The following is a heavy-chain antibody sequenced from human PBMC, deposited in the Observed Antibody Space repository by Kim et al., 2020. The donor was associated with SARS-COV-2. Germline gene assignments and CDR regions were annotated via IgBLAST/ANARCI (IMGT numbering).Heavy chain of an antibody. CDR1: GGTFSSYA. Sequence: SVKVSCKASGGTFSSYAISWVRQAPGQGLEWMGGIIPIFGTANYAQKFQGRVTITADESTSTAYMELSSLRSEDTALYYCARDLRYYYYYGMDVWGQGTTVTLSS. CDR2: IIPIFGTA. J-gene: IGHJ6*02. CDR3: ARDLRYYYYYGMDV. V-gene: IGHV1-69*13.